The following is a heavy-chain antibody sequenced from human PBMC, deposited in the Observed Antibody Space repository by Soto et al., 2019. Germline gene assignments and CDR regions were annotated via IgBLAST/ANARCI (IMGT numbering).Heavy chain of an antibody. D-gene: IGHD5-18*01. CDR1: GYTFTTYG. V-gene: IGHV1-18*01. J-gene: IGHJ4*02. CDR3: AKGYNYGYGDY. CDR2: ISGYNGNT. Sequence: QVQLVQSGAEVKKPGASVKVSCKASGYTFTTYGISRVRQAPGQGLEWMGWISGYNGNTNYAQKFQGRGTMTTDTSTSTAYMELRSLRSADTAVYYCAKGYNYGYGDYWGLGTLITVSS.